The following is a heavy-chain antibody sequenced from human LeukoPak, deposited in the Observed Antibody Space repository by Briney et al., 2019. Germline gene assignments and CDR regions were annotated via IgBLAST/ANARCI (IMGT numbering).Heavy chain of an antibody. CDR1: GYTSTGYY. CDR3: ASSTYYFDHSGYIFAFDI. Sequence: ASVKVSCKASGYTSTGYYLHWVRQAPGQGLEWMGWINPNSGGTNYAQKFQGRVTLTRDTSISTAYMELTRLRSDDTAVYYCASSTYYFDHSGYIFAFDIWGQGPMVTVSS. V-gene: IGHV1-2*02. J-gene: IGHJ3*02. D-gene: IGHD3-22*01. CDR2: INPNSGGT.